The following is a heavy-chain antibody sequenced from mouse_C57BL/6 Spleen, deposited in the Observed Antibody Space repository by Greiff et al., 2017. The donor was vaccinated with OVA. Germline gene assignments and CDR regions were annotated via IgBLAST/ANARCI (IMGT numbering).Heavy chain of an antibody. D-gene: IGHD3-2*02. V-gene: IGHV1-61*01. CDR3: ARDSSGYPLYFDY. J-gene: IGHJ2*01. Sequence: QVQLQQSGAELVRPGSSVKLSCKASGYTFTSYWMDWVKQRPGQGLEWIGNIYPSDSETHYNQKFKDKATLTVDKSSSTAYMQLSSLTSEDSAVYYCARDSSGYPLYFDYWGQGTTRTVSS. CDR1: GYTFTSYW. CDR2: IYPSDSET.